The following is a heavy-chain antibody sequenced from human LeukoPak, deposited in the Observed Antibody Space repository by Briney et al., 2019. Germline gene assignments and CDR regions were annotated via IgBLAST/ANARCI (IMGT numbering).Heavy chain of an antibody. CDR2: IKQDGSEK. CDR3: ARGKSGSYGTKGY. V-gene: IGHV3-7*01. CDR1: GFTFSDYY. D-gene: IGHD1-26*01. J-gene: IGHJ4*02. Sequence: GGSLRLSCAASGFTFSDYYMSWIRQAPGKGLECVADIKQDGSEKYYVDSVKGRFTISRDNAKNSLYLQMNSLRVEDTAVYYCARGKSGSYGTKGYWGQGTLVTVSS.